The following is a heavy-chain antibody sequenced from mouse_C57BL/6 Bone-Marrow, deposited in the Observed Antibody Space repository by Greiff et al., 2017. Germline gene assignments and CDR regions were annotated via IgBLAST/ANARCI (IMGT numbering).Heavy chain of an antibody. CDR1: GYTFTDYY. J-gene: IGHJ3*01. D-gene: IGHD2-3*01. CDR2: IYPGSGNT. Sequence: LVESGAELVRPGASVKLSCKASGYTFTDYYINWVKQRPGQGLAWIARIYPGSGNTYYNEKFKGKATLTAEKSSSTAYMQLSSLTSEDSAVYVCARGWLRFAYWGQGTLVTVSA. CDR3: ARGWLRFAY. V-gene: IGHV1-76*01.